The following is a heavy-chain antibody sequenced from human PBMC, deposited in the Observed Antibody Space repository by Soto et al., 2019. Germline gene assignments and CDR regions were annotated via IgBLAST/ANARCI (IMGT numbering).Heavy chain of an antibody. V-gene: IGHV4-59*01. CDR2: IYYSGST. CDR1: GGSISSYY. J-gene: IGHJ6*02. Sequence: SETLSLTCTVSGGSISSYYWSWIRQPPGKGLEWIGYIYYSGSTNYNPSLKSRVTISVDTSKNQFSLKLSSVTAADTAVYYCARDKASSSNTLYYYYYGMDVWGQGTTVTVSS. CDR3: ARDKASSSNTLYYYYYGMDV. D-gene: IGHD6-13*01.